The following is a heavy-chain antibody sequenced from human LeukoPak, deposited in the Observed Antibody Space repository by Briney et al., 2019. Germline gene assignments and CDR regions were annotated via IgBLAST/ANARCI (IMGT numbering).Heavy chain of an antibody. CDR3: ARDPPYSGSYVFDY. D-gene: IGHD1-26*01. CDR2: ISYDGSNK. J-gene: IGHJ4*02. Sequence: PGRSLRLSCAASGFTFSSYAMHWVRQAPGKGLEWVAVISYDGSNKYYADSVKGRFTISRDNSKNTLYLQMNSLRAEDTAVYYCARDPPYSGSYVFDYWGQGTLVTVSS. CDR1: GFTFSSYA. V-gene: IGHV3-30*14.